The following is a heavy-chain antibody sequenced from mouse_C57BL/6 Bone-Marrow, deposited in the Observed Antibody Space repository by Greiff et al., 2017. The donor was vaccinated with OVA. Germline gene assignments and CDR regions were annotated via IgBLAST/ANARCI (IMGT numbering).Heavy chain of an antibody. Sequence: VQLQQPGAELVRPGSSVKLSCKASGYTFTSYWMHWVKQRPIQGLEWIGNIDPSDSETHYNQKFKDKATLTVDKSSSTAYMQLSSLTSEDSAVDYGARWGLRASSYFDYWGQGTTLTVSS. CDR1: GYTFTSYW. CDR3: ARWGLRASSYFDY. J-gene: IGHJ2*01. CDR2: IDPSDSET. D-gene: IGHD2-4*01. V-gene: IGHV1-52*01.